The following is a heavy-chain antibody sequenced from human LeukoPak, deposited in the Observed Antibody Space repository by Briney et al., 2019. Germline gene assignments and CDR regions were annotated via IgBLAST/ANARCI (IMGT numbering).Heavy chain of an antibody. CDR1: GGSISSYY. Sequence: PSETLSLTCTVSGGSISSYYWSWIRQPPGKGLEWIGYIYYSGSTNYNPSLKSRVTISVDTSKNQFSLKLSSVTAADTAVYYCARHGGSGSSFDYWGQGTLVTVSS. CDR3: ARHGGSGSSFDY. CDR2: IYYSGST. J-gene: IGHJ4*02. D-gene: IGHD3-10*01. V-gene: IGHV4-59*08.